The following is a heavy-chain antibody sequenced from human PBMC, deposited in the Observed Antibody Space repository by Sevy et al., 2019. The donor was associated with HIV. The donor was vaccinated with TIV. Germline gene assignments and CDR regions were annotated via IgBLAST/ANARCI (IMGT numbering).Heavy chain of an antibody. V-gene: IGHV3-23*01. CDR3: ARKYDSSGYFDY. Sequence: GGSPRLSCAASGFTFSDYAMHWVRQAPGKGLEWVSGISGSGGSGDKTNYADSVKGRFTISRDDSKNSLYLQLNSLRAEDTAIYYCARKYDSSGYFDYWGQGTLVTVSS. CDR1: GFTFSDYA. D-gene: IGHD3-22*01. J-gene: IGHJ4*02. CDR2: ISGSGGSGDKT.